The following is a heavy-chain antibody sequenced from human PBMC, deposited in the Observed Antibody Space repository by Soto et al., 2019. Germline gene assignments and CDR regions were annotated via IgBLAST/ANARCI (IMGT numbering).Heavy chain of an antibody. V-gene: IGHV3-9*01. CDR2: ISWNSGTI. D-gene: IGHD7-27*01. Sequence: SLRICCAACRFTLYDQAMHGVRQSPGKGLEWVSGISWNSGTIVYADSVKGRFTISRDNTKNSLYLQMDSLRREETALYFFSKDIKSTGLSFGLGLRGQGDTVTVSS. J-gene: IGHJ6*01. CDR3: SKDIKSTGLSFGLGL. CDR1: RFTLYDQA.